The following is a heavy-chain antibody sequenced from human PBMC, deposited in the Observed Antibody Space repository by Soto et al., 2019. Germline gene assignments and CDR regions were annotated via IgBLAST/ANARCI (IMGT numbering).Heavy chain of an antibody. J-gene: IGHJ3*02. CDR2: TWNDGSHK. Sequence: QVQLVESGGGVVQPGRSLRLSCVASGFTFSTYGMHWVRQAPGKGLEWMAMTWNDGSHKYYADPVRDRFTISRDNFKNTLYLQINSLRDEDSAVYYCTTELNDMQAFDIWGQGTMVTVSS. V-gene: IGHV3-33*01. CDR3: TTELNDMQAFDI. CDR1: GFTFSTYG. D-gene: IGHD1-1*01.